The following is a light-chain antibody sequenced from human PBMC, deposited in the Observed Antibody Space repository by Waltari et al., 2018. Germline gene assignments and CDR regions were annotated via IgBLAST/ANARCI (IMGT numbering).Light chain of an antibody. Sequence: QSALTQAASVSGSPGQSITISCPGTSSDVGSYNIVSWYQQHPGKAPKLSISEDTKRPSGVSNRFSGSKSGNTASLTISGLQAEDEADYFCSSYGSINTWLFGGGTKLTVL. CDR2: EDT. J-gene: IGLJ3*02. CDR1: SSDVGSYNI. V-gene: IGLV2-23*01. CDR3: SSYGSINTWL.